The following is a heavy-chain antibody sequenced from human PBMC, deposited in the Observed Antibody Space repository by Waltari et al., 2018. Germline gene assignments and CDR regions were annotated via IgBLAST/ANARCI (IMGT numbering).Heavy chain of an antibody. D-gene: IGHD3-22*01. Sequence: QLQLQESGPGLVKPSEPLSLTCSVPGDSVSDNNYYGGWIRQPPGKGLEWIGNIYYSGSTYYNPSLKSRVTISVDSARGQFSLKLYPVTAADTAVYFCASHERVVPVFIESWGQGILVTVSS. J-gene: IGHJ1*01. CDR1: GDSVSDNNYY. CDR3: ASHERVVPVFIES. CDR2: IYYSGST. V-gene: IGHV4-39*01.